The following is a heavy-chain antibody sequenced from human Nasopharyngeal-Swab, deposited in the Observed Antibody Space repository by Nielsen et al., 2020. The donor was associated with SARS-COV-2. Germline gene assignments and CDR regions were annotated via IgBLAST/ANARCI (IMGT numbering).Heavy chain of an antibody. Sequence: SETLSLTCTVSGGSISSSSYYWGWIRQPPGEGLEWIGSIYYSGSTYYNPSLKSRVTISVDTSKNQFSLKLSSVTAADTAVYYCASQPSNWFDPWGQGTLVTVSS. J-gene: IGHJ5*02. CDR3: ASQPSNWFDP. CDR1: GGSISSSSYY. CDR2: IYYSGST. V-gene: IGHV4-39*01.